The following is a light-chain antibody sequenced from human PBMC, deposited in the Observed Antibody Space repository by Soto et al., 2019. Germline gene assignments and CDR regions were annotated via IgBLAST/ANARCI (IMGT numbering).Light chain of an antibody. V-gene: IGLV2-14*01. Sequence: QSALTQPASVSGSLGQSITISCIGTSSDIGAYNYVSWYQQYPGNAPKVIIFEVIKRPSGVSNRFSGSKSGNEASLTISGLQAEDEGDYYCSSFTTSSTVLLGGGTKLTVL. J-gene: IGLJ3*02. CDR2: EVI. CDR1: SSDIGAYNY. CDR3: SSFTTSSTVL.